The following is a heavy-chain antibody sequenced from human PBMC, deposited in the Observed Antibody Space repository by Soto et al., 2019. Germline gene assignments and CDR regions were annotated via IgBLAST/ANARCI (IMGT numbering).Heavy chain of an antibody. Sequence: QVQLVESGGGVVQPGRSLRLSCAASGFIFTTYGMHWVRQAPGKGLEWVAYISYDGSTEYYADSVKGRFTVSRDNSKNTLYLKMTSLRPEDTAVYFCAKGGDYARIFAMDVWGQGTTVTVSS. CDR3: AKGGDYARIFAMDV. CDR2: ISYDGSTE. CDR1: GFIFTTYG. J-gene: IGHJ6*02. V-gene: IGHV3-30*18. D-gene: IGHD4-17*01.